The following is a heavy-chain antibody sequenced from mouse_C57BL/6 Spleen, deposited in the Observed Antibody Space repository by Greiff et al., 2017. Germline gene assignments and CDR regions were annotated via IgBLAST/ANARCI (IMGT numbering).Heavy chain of an antibody. J-gene: IGHJ2*01. CDR2: SDPNSGGT. D-gene: IGHD1-1*01. CDR1: GYTFTSYW. CDR3: ASSTTVGGDFDD. Sequence: QVQLQQPGAELVKPGASVKLSCKASGYTFTSYWMHWVKQRPGRGLEWIGRSDPNSGGTKYNEKFKSKATLTVDTPSSTAYMQLSNLTSEDSAVYDCASSTTVGGDFDDWGQGTTLTVSA. V-gene: IGHV1-72*01.